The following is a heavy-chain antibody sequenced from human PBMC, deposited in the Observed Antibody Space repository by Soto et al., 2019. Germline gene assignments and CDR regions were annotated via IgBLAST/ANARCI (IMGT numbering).Heavy chain of an antibody. J-gene: IGHJ5*02. D-gene: IGHD6-13*01. CDR3: ERGRSYSSSWFFSKRSGFNWFDP. V-gene: IGHV4-34*01. Sequence: PSETLSLTCAVYGGSFSGYYWSWIRQPPGKGLEWIGEINHSGSTNYNPSLKSRVTISVDTSKNQFSLKLSSVTAADTAVYYCERGRSYSSSWFFSKRSGFNWFDPWGQGTLVTVSS. CDR2: INHSGST. CDR1: GGSFSGYY.